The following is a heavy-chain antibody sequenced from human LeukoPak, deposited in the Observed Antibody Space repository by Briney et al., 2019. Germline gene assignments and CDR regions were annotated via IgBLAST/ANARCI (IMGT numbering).Heavy chain of an antibody. Sequence: GGSLRLSCAASGFTFDDYAMHWVRQAPGKGLEWVSAISGSGGSTYYADSVKGRFTISGGNSKNTLYLQMNSLRAEDTAVYYCAKMGTRYSSGPFDYWGQGTLVTVSS. CDR1: GFTFDDYA. CDR2: ISGSGGST. CDR3: AKMGTRYSSGPFDY. J-gene: IGHJ4*02. D-gene: IGHD6-19*01. V-gene: IGHV3-23*01.